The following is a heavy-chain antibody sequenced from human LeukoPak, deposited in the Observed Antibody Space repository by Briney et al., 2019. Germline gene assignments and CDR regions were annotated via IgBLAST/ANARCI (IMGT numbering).Heavy chain of an antibody. Sequence: PSETLSLTCTVSGGSISSSSYYWGWIRQPPGKGLEWIGSIYYSGSTYYNPSLKSRVTISVDTSKNQFSLKLSSVTAADTAVYYCARSLGWPTQGSVVVPAAIGYWGQGTLVTVSS. J-gene: IGHJ4*02. D-gene: IGHD2-2*01. V-gene: IGHV4-39*01. CDR1: GGSISSSSYY. CDR3: ARSLGWPTQGSVVVPAAIGY. CDR2: IYYSGST.